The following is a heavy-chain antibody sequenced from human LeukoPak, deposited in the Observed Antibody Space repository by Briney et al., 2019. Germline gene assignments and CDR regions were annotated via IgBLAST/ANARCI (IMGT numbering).Heavy chain of an antibody. J-gene: IGHJ6*03. CDR3: ARVIFQLLPLKYMDV. CDR2: ISGSGGST. V-gene: IGHV3-23*01. Sequence: GGSLRLSCAASGFTFSSYAMSWVRQAPGKGLEWVSAISGSGGSTYYADSVKGRFTISRDNSKNTLYLQMHSLRAEDTAVYYCARVIFQLLPLKYMDVWGKGTTVTVSS. CDR1: GFTFSSYA. D-gene: IGHD2-2*01.